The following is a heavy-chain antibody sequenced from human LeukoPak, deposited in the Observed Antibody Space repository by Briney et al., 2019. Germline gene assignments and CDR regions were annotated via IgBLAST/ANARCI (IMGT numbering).Heavy chain of an antibody. CDR2: IYYSGST. CDR1: GGSISSYY. V-gene: IGHV4-59*12. Sequence: SETLSLTCTVSGGSISSYYWSWIRQPPGKGLEWIGYIYYSGSTYYNPSLKSRVTISVDTSKNQFSLKLSSVTAADTAAYYCARNYGDYLVGYFDYWGQGTLVTVSS. D-gene: IGHD4-17*01. CDR3: ARNYGDYLVGYFDY. J-gene: IGHJ4*02.